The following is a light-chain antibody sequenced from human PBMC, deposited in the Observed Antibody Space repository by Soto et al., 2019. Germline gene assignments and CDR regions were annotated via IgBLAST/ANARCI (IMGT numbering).Light chain of an antibody. CDR1: SSNIGRNT. V-gene: IGLV1-44*01. Sequence: QSVLTQPPSASGTPGQRVTISCAGSSSNIGRNTVNWYHQLPGAAPKLLIYNNYQRPSGVPDRFSGFKSGTSASLAISGLQSEDEADYYCAAWDDSLNGHVVFGGGTKVTVL. CDR2: NNY. CDR3: AAWDDSLNGHVV. J-gene: IGLJ2*01.